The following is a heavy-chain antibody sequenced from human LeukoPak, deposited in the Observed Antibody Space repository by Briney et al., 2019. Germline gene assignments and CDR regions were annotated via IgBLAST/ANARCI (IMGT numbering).Heavy chain of an antibody. CDR3: ARGRLTVTTVPVYYYYYMDV. CDR1: GGSISSGGYY. Sequence: SETLSLTCTVSGGSISSGGYYWSWIRQPPGKGLEWIGEINHSGSTNYNPSLKSRVTISVDTSKNQFSLKLSSVTAADTAVYYCARGRLTVTTVPVYYYYYMDVWGKGTTVTVSS. V-gene: IGHV4-39*07. D-gene: IGHD4-11*01. J-gene: IGHJ6*03. CDR2: INHSGST.